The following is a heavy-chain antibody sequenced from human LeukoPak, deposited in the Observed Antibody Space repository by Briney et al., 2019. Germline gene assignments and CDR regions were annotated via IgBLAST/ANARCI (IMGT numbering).Heavy chain of an antibody. D-gene: IGHD2-21*01. V-gene: IGHV4-34*01. CDR2: INHSGST. CDR3: ARGLYSYYYYMDV. Sequence: SETLSLTCAVYAGSSSGYYWSWIRQPPGKGLEWIGEINHSGSTNYNPSLKSRVTISVDTSKNQFSLKLSSVTAADTAVYYCARGLYSYYYYMDVWGKGTTVTISS. J-gene: IGHJ6*03. CDR1: AGSSSGYY.